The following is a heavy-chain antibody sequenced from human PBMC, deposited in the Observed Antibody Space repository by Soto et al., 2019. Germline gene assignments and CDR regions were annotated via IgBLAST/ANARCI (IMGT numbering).Heavy chain of an antibody. J-gene: IGHJ6*03. Sequence: GASVKVSCKASGYTFTHYGISWVRQAPGQRLEWMGWINAGNGNTKYSQKFQGRVTITRDTSASTAYMELSSLRSEDTAVYYCACGSDIPYYYYMDVWGKGTTVTVSS. CDR1: GYTFTHYG. CDR2: INAGNGNT. D-gene: IGHD2-21*01. V-gene: IGHV1-3*01. CDR3: ACGSDIPYYYYMDV.